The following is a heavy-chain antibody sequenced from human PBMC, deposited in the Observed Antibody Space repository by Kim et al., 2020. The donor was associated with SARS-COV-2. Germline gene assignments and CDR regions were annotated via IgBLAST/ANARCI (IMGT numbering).Heavy chain of an antibody. CDR2: ISPDGSSQ. V-gene: IGHV3-30*04. Sequence: GGSLRLSCIASGFTFSSSALHWVRQTPGRGLEWVAFISPDGSSQYYVDSVKGRFTISRDNSKNTLYLQVNSLRLEDTAVYYCATRGHCSSPSCHSGYYYSGDVWGQGTTVTVS. J-gene: IGHJ6*02. CDR1: GFTFSSSA. D-gene: IGHD2-8*01. CDR3: ATRGHCSSPSCHSGYYYSGDV.